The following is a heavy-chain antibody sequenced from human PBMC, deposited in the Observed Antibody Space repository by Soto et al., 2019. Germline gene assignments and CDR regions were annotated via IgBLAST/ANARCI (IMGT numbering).Heavy chain of an antibody. CDR2: IIPIFGTA. CDR3: ARRRDYYDSSGYYSPFDY. V-gene: IGHV1-69*13. Sequence: GASVKVSCKASGGTFSSYAISWVRQAPGQGLEWMGGIIPIFGTANYAQKFQGRVTITADESTSTAYMELSSLRSEDTAVYYCARRRDYYDSSGYYSPFDYWGQGTLVTVSS. D-gene: IGHD3-22*01. J-gene: IGHJ4*02. CDR1: GGTFSSYA.